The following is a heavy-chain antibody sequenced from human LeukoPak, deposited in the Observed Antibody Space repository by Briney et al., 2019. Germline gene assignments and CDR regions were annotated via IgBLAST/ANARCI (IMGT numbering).Heavy chain of an antibody. J-gene: IGHJ3*02. Sequence: PSQTLSLTCTVSGDSISSGGYYWSWIRQPAGKGLEWIGRISSSGSTNYNPSLKSRVTISVDTSKNQFSLKLSSVTAADTAVYFCARGPYSYDSSGAFDIWGQGTMVTVSS. V-gene: IGHV4-61*02. D-gene: IGHD3-22*01. CDR1: GDSISSGGYY. CDR3: ARGPYSYDSSGAFDI. CDR2: ISSSGST.